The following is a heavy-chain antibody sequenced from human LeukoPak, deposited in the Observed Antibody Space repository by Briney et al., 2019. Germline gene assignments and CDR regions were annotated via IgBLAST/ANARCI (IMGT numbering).Heavy chain of an antibody. Sequence: PGRSLRLSCVASGFTFINYDMHWVRQAPGKGLEWLAVISYDGSDKFYADSVKGRFTIYRDSSKKSLYQQLSSLRAEDTAVYYCARGGYTYCSGGRCHRSPYYYYMDVWGKGTTVTVSS. J-gene: IGHJ6*03. CDR3: ARGGYTYCSGGRCHRSPYYYYMDV. V-gene: IGHV3-30*04. CDR1: GFTFINYD. D-gene: IGHD2-15*01. CDR2: ISYDGSDK.